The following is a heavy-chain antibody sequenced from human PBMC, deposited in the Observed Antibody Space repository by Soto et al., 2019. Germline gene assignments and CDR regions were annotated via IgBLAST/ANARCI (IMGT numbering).Heavy chain of an antibody. Sequence: GGSLRLSCAASGFTFSSYSMNWVRQAPGKGLEWVSYISSSSSTIYYADSVKGRFTISRDNAKNSLYLQMNSLRDEDTAVYYCAREKYYDFWSGYYAFDIWGQGTMVTVSS. CDR3: AREKYYDFWSGYYAFDI. D-gene: IGHD3-3*01. V-gene: IGHV3-48*02. J-gene: IGHJ3*02. CDR2: ISSSSSTI. CDR1: GFTFSSYS.